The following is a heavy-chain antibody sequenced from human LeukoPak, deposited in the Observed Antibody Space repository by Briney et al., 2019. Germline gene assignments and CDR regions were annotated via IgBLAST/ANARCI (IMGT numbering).Heavy chain of an antibody. J-gene: IGHJ4*02. D-gene: IGHD2-15*01. CDR1: GFTFSDYY. CDR3: ARSRYCSGGSCHYFDF. CDR2: IISGSTI. V-gene: IGHV3-11*01. Sequence: PGGSLRLSCAASGFTFSDYYMSWIRQTPGKGLEWLSYIISGSTIYYADSVKGRFTISRDDAKNSLYLQMNSLRAEDTAVYYCARSRYCSGGSCHYFDFWGQGTLVTVSS.